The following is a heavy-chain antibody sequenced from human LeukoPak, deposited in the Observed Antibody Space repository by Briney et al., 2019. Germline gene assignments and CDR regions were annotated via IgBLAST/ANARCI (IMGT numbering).Heavy chain of an antibody. V-gene: IGHV1-69*13. Sequence: SVKVSCKASGGTFSSYAISWVRQAPGQGLEWMGGIIPIFGTANYAQKFQGRVTITADESTSTAYMELSSLRSEDTAVYYCARSPFVNYYYYYMDVWGKGTTVTVSS. CDR1: GGTFSSYA. CDR3: ARSPFVNYYYYYMDV. CDR2: IIPIFGTA. J-gene: IGHJ6*03.